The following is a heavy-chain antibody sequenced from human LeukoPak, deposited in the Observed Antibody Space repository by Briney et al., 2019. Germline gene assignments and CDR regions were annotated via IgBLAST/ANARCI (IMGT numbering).Heavy chain of an antibody. CDR2: INPNSGGT. V-gene: IGHV1-2*02. Sequence: ASVKVPCKASGYTFTGYYMHWVRQAPGQGLEWMGWINPNSGGTNYAQKFQGRVTMTRDTSISTAYMELSRLRSDDTAVYYCARNAAAGVPKRVSYYYYMDVWGKGTTVTISS. CDR1: GYTFTGYY. CDR3: ARNAAAGVPKRVSYYYYMDV. D-gene: IGHD6-13*01. J-gene: IGHJ6*03.